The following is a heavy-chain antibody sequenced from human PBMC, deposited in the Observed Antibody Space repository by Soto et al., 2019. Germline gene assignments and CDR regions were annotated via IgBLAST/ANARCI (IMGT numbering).Heavy chain of an antibody. CDR2: IDGIGTGT. Sequence: EVQLVQSGGGSVQPGGSLRLSCAASGFTFTNYWMHWVRQVPGKGLVWVARIDGIGTGTSYSDSVRGRFTISRDNAENMLYPQMNSLRAEDTAVYYCTTVFEYWGRGTLVTVSS. J-gene: IGHJ4*02. CDR1: GFTFTNYW. V-gene: IGHV3-74*01. CDR3: TTVFEY.